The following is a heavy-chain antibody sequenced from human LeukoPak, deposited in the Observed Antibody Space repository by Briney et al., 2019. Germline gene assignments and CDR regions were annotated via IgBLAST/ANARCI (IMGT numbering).Heavy chain of an antibody. J-gene: IGHJ4*02. CDR1: GFTFSTYW. V-gene: IGHV3-74*01. D-gene: IGHD5-18*01. Sequence: GGSLRLSCAASGFTFSTYWVHWVRQAPGKGLVWVSRINPDGSRTDYADSVKGRFTISRDNSKNTLYLHMNSLRAEDTAVYYCAKDHLSSPNTYGYSFDSWGQGTLVTVSS. CDR3: AKDHLSSPNTYGYSFDS. CDR2: INPDGSRT.